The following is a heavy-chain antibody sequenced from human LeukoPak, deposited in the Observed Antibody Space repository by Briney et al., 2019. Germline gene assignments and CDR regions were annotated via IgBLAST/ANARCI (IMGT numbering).Heavy chain of an antibody. V-gene: IGHV1-46*01. CDR3: ASPHGASYYYFDY. Sequence: GASVYVSCKAYGYMSTTPFMQWVRQAPGQVLEWMGVITPSGTSTDYAQKVQGRDTMTSDTSTNTVYIELSSLRSEDTAVYYCASPHGASYYYFDYCGQGTLVTVSS. J-gene: IGHJ4*02. CDR2: ITPSGTST. D-gene: IGHD4/OR15-4a*01. CDR1: GYMSTTPF.